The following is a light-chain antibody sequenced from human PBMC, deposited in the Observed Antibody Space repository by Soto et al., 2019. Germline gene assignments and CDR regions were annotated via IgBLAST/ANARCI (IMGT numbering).Light chain of an antibody. J-gene: IGKJ3*01. Sequence: DIQLTQSPSFLSASVGDRVTITCRACQDISRYLAWYQQKAGKAPKLLIYAASTLQKGVPSRFSGSGSGTEFTLTISSLQPDDFATYYCQQLNTYPLFTFGPGTEVDI. CDR3: QQLNTYPLFT. V-gene: IGKV1-9*01. CDR1: QDISRY. CDR2: AAS.